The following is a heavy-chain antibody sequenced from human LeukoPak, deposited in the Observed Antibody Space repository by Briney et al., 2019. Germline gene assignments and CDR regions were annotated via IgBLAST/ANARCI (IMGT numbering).Heavy chain of an antibody. Sequence: GGSLRLSCAASGFTFSSYSMNWVRQAPGKGLEWVSSISSSSSYIYYADSVKGRFTISRDNAKNSLYLQMNSLRAEDTAVYYCARDPKTYYYDSSGYYGLGYWGQGTLVTVSS. J-gene: IGHJ4*02. V-gene: IGHV3-21*01. CDR3: ARDPKTYYYDSSGYYGLGY. D-gene: IGHD3-22*01. CDR2: ISSSSSYI. CDR1: GFTFSSYS.